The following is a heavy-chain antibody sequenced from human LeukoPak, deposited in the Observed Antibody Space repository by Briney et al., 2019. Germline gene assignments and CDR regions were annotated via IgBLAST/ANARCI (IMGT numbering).Heavy chain of an antibody. D-gene: IGHD4-23*01. CDR3: ARECYGGNSAWDAFDI. CDR2: IYTSGST. CDR1: GGSISSGRYY. Sequence: SETLSLTCTVSGGSISSGRYYWSWIRQPAGKGLEWIGRIYTSGSTNYNPSLKSRVTISVDTSRNQFSLRLSSVTAADTAVYYCARECYGGNSAWDAFDIWGQGTMVTVSS. J-gene: IGHJ3*02. V-gene: IGHV4-61*02.